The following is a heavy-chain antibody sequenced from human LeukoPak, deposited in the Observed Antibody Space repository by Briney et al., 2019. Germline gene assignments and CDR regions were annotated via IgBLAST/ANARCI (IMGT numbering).Heavy chain of an antibody. V-gene: IGHV3-74*01. D-gene: IGHD3-22*01. CDR1: GNYW. CDR3: AKAYHPSDYYDSSGYSPTDAFDI. J-gene: IGHJ3*02. CDR2: INIDGGGT. Sequence: GGSLRLSCAASGNYWMHWVRQVPGKGLVWFSIINIDGGGTSYADSVKGRFTISRDNSKNTLYLQMNSLRAEDTAVYYCAKAYHPSDYYDSSGYSPTDAFDIWGQGTMVTVSS.